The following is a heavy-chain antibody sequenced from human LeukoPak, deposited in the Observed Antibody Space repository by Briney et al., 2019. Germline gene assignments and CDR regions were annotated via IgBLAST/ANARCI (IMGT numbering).Heavy chain of an antibody. CDR1: GGSISSSSYY. V-gene: IGHV4-39*06. CDR3: ARRAGEYSHPYDY. Sequence: SETLSLTCTVSGGSISSSSYYWGWIRQPPGKGLQWIGSVYHSGTTFYNPSLKSRVTISVDTSKNQFPLKLSSVTAADTAVYYCARRAGEYSHPYDYWGQGTLVTVSS. D-gene: IGHD4-17*01. CDR2: VYHSGTT. J-gene: IGHJ4*02.